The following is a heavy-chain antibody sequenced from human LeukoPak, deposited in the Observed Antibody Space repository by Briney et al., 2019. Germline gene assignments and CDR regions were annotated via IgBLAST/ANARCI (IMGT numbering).Heavy chain of an antibody. J-gene: IGHJ3*01. D-gene: IGHD2-21*02. CDR3: AKDLVVVTPSGVLDV. Sequence: PGGTLRLSCAASGFIFSDYAMTWVRQAPGRGLEWVSTLSVSGDSTYHADSVRGRFTVSRDNSKNTLFLQMHSLRAEDTAIYFCAKDLVVVTPSGVLDVWGQGTMVTVSS. CDR2: LSVSGDST. CDR1: GFIFSDYA. V-gene: IGHV3-23*01.